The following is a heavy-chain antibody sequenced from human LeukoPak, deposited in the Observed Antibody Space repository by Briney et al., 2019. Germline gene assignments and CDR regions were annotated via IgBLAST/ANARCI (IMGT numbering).Heavy chain of an antibody. CDR3: AKVEGEDTYSYDSSGPHFDY. CDR1: GFTFSSYA. CDR2: ISGSGGST. J-gene: IGHJ4*02. V-gene: IGHV3-23*01. Sequence: GGSLRLSCAASGFTFSSYAMSWVRQAPGKGREWVAGISGSGGSTYYADSVKGRFTISRDNSKNTLYLQMNSLRAEDTAVYYCAKVEGEDTYSYDSSGPHFDYWGQGTLVTVSS. D-gene: IGHD3-22*01.